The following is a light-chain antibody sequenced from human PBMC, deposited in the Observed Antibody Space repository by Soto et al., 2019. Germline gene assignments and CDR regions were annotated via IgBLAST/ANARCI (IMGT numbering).Light chain of an antibody. CDR3: QQYNNWIT. J-gene: IGKJ5*01. CDR1: QTLSNS. V-gene: IGKV3-15*01. CDR2: AAF. Sequence: EIVLTQSPGTLSLSPGERATLSCRASQTLSNSFIAWYQQKPGQAPRLLIYAAFNRATGVPARFSGSGSGTEFTLTISSLQSEDFAVYYCQQYNNWITFGQGTRLEIK.